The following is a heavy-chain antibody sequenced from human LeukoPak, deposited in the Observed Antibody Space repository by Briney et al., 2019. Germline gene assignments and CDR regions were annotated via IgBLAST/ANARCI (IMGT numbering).Heavy chain of an antibody. CDR3: ARPDSSGWYQIDY. CDR1: GYSFTSYW. V-gene: IGHV5-51*01. Sequence: GESLKISCKGSGYSFTSYWIGWVRQMPGKGLEWMGIVYPGDSDTRYSPSFQGQVTISVDKSISTAYMQLSSLKASDTAMYYCARPDSSGWYQIDYWGQGTLVTVSS. D-gene: IGHD6-19*01. J-gene: IGHJ4*02. CDR2: VYPGDSDT.